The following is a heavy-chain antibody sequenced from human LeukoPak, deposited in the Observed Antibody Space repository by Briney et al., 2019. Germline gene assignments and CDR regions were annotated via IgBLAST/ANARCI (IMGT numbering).Heavy chain of an antibody. D-gene: IGHD6-19*01. CDR3: PSPSYSSGWYSLDY. Sequence: GGSLRLSCAASGFTFSSYEMNWVRQAPGKGLEWVSYISSSGSTIYYADSVKGRFTISRDNAKNSLYLQMNSLRAEDTAVYYCPSPSYSSGWYSLDYWGQGTLVTVSS. CDR1: GFTFSSYE. J-gene: IGHJ4*02. V-gene: IGHV3-48*03. CDR2: ISSSGSTI.